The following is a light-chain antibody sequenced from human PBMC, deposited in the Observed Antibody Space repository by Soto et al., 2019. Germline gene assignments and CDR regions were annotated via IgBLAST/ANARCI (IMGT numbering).Light chain of an antibody. CDR2: DVS. Sequence: QSVLTQPASVSGSPGQSITISCTGTSSDVGGYNYVSWYQQHPGKAPKLMIYDVSNRPSGVSNRFSGSKSDNTASLTISGLQAEDEADYYCSSYTSSSTPHYVFGTGTKLTVL. V-gene: IGLV2-14*01. CDR1: SSDVGGYNY. J-gene: IGLJ1*01. CDR3: SSYTSSSTPHYV.